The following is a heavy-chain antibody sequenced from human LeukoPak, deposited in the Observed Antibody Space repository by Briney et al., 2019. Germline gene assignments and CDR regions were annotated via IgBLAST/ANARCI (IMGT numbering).Heavy chain of an antibody. V-gene: IGHV4-4*07. D-gene: IGHD3-10*01. CDR2: IYTSGST. Sequence: SETLSLTCTVSGGSISSYYWSWIRRPAGKGLEWIGRIYTSGSTNYNPSLKSRVTMSVDTSKNQFSLKLSSVTAADTAVYYCARDGMVRGIYYYYYYMDVWGKGTTVTVSS. J-gene: IGHJ6*03. CDR3: ARDGMVRGIYYYYYYMDV. CDR1: GGSISSYY.